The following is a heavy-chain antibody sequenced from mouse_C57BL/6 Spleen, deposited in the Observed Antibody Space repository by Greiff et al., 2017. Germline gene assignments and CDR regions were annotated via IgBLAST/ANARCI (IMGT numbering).Heavy chain of an antibody. CDR1: GYTFTDYY. Sequence: VQLQQSGPELVKPGASVKISCKASGYTFTDYYMNWVKQSHGKSLEWIGDINPNNGGTSYNQKFKGKATLTVDKSSSTAYIELRILTSEDSAVYYCARIRDYDDCFDYWGQGTTLTVSS. J-gene: IGHJ2*01. V-gene: IGHV1-26*01. D-gene: IGHD2-4*01. CDR3: ARIRDYDDCFDY. CDR2: INPNNGGT.